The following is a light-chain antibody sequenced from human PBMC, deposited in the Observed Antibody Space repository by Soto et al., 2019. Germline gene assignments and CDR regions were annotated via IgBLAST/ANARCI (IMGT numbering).Light chain of an antibody. Sequence: EIVLTQSPGTLSLSPGERATLSCRASQSVSGSYLAWYQQKPGQAPRLLISGASKRATGIPDRISGSGSGTDFTLTISRLEPEDFAVYYCQQYGNSLPWTFGQGTKVEIK. V-gene: IGKV3-20*01. CDR3: QQYGNSLPWT. J-gene: IGKJ1*01. CDR1: QSVSGSY. CDR2: GAS.